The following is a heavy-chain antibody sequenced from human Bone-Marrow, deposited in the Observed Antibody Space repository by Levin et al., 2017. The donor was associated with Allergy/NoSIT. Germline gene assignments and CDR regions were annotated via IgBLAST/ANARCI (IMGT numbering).Heavy chain of an antibody. CDR1: GFTFSSYG. CDR3: AKDFLDDVDIVATIKDDY. V-gene: IGHV3-30*18. D-gene: IGHD5-12*01. CDR2: ISYDGSNK. Sequence: GESLKISCAASGFTFSSYGMHWVRQAPGKGLEWVAVISYDGSNKYYADSVKGRFTISRDNSKNTLYLQMNSLRAEDTAVYYCAKDFLDDVDIVATIKDDYWGQGTLVTVSS. J-gene: IGHJ4*02.